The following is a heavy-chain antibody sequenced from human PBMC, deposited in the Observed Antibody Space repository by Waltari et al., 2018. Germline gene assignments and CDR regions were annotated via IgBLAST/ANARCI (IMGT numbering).Heavy chain of an antibody. J-gene: IGHJ4*02. D-gene: IGHD5-18*01. CDR1: GFNFSTYW. CDR3: ASGIQLSSW. Sequence: EVLLVESGGGLVQPGGSLRLSCAASGFNFSTYWVHWVRQAPGKGLLWVSRIRSDGTGTDYADSVKGRFTISRDNAKNTLFLQMDSLRAEDTAVYYCASGIQLSSWGGQGTLVSVSS. CDR2: IRSDGTGT. V-gene: IGHV3-74*01.